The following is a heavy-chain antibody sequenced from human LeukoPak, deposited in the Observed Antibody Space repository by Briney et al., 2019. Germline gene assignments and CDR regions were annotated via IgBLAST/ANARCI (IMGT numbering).Heavy chain of an antibody. V-gene: IGHV1-69*04. J-gene: IGHJ6*02. CDR3: ASPIKTPKYYYGSGSYNYYGMDV. CDR2: TIPIFGIA. Sequence: ASVKVSCQPSAGTLSSYAISWVRQAPGQGLEWMGTTIPIFGIANYTQTFQGRVTTTADKSTSTAYIELSRLRSEDTAVYYCASPIKTPKYYYGSGSYNYYGMDVWGQGTTVTVSS. CDR1: AGTLSSYA. D-gene: IGHD3-10*01.